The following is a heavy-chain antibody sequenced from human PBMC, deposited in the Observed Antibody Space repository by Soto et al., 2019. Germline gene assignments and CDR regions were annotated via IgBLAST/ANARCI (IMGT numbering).Heavy chain of an antibody. CDR2: ISYSGST. V-gene: IGHV4-31*03. CDR3: TRGDY. CDR1: GDSMATVGYY. Sequence: QVQLQESGPWLLKPSQTLSLTCTVSGDSMATVGYYWNWISQHPGHGLEWIGFISYSGSTYYSSSLKGRVAISADTSKNQFSLKLNSVTAADTAVYYCTRGDYWGQGTLVTVSS. J-gene: IGHJ4*02.